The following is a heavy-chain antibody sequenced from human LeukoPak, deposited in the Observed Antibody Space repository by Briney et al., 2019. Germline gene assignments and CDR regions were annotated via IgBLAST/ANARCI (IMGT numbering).Heavy chain of an antibody. D-gene: IGHD1-26*01. CDR2: ISSSSSTI. Sequence: GGSLRLSCAASGFTFSASYMTWVRQAPGKGLEGVSYISSSSSTIYYADSVKGQFTISRDNAKNSLYLQMNSLRAEDTAVYYCARHSFYSGSYYEDYWGQGTLVTVSS. V-gene: IGHV3-48*01. CDR3: ARHSFYSGSYYEDY. J-gene: IGHJ4*02. CDR1: GFTFSASY.